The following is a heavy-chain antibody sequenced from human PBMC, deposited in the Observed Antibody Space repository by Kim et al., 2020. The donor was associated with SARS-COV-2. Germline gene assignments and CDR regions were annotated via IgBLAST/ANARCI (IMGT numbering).Heavy chain of an antibody. J-gene: IGHJ6*02. V-gene: IGHV3-33*01. Sequence: YYSDSVKGRFTNSRDNSTTTLYLKMNSLRAEDTAVYYCARDTRDYYGMDVWGQGTTVTVSS. CDR3: ARDTRDYYGMDV.